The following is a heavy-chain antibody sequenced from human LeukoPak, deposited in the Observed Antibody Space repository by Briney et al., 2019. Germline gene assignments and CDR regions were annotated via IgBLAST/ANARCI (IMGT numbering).Heavy chain of an antibody. CDR2: ISGSGGST. D-gene: IGHD3-22*01. Sequence: PGGTLRLSCAASGFTFSSYGMSWVRQAPGKGLEWVSAISGSGGSTYYADSVKGRFTISRDNSKNTLYLQMNSLRAEDTAVYYCAKSGSGLGSSGYYHYWGQGTLVTVSS. J-gene: IGHJ4*02. CDR1: GFTFSSYG. V-gene: IGHV3-23*01. CDR3: AKSGSGLGSSGYYHY.